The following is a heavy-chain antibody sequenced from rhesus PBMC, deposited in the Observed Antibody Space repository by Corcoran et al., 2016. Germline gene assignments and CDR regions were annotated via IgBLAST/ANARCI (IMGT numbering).Heavy chain of an antibody. J-gene: IGHJ4*01. CDR1: GCTFSDDY. D-gene: IGHD3-16*01. CDR3: ARGVVITTTVIDY. Sequence: EVQLVESGGGLAKPGGCLRLSCAASGCTFSDDYMDWVSQAPGEGLEWFSRISNGCGSTWYADSVKGRFTISRENAKNTLYLQMNRLRAEDTAVYYCARGVVITTTVIDYWGQGVLVTVSS. V-gene: IGHV3-178*01. CDR2: ISNGCGST.